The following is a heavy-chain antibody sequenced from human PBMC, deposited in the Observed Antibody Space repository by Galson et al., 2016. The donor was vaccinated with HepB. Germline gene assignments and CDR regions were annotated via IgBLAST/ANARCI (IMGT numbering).Heavy chain of an antibody. CDR1: GVTFINYA. V-gene: IGHV1-69*04. Sequence: SVKVSCKASGVTFINYAFSWVRQAPGQGLEWMGRIIPILGMANYAQKFQGRVTITADKSTSTAYMELCSLRSEDTAVYYCARDAVAVNGTLHVYHYGMDFWGQGTTVTVSS. CDR2: IIPILGMA. J-gene: IGHJ6*02. D-gene: IGHD6-13*01. CDR3: ARDAVAVNGTLHVYHYGMDF.